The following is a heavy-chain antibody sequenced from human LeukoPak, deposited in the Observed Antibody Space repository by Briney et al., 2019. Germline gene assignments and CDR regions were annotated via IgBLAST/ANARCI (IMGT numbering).Heavy chain of an antibody. CDR2: INTNGANT. Sequence: GGSLRLSCSASGFTFKSYAMHWVRQAPGKGLEYVSSINTNGANTYYADSVKGRFTISRDNSRNTVYVQMNSLTPEDTAVYYCVKGLDNSSSQRDSWGKGTLVTVSS. J-gene: IGHJ4*02. V-gene: IGHV3-64*05. CDR1: GFTFKSYA. CDR3: VKGLDNSSSQRDS. D-gene: IGHD6-6*01.